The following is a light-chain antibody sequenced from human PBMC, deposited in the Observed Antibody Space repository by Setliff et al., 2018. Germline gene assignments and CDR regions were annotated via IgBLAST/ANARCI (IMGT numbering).Light chain of an antibody. CDR1: SSDVGSYDL. CDR3: CSYASSSTFVV. CDR2: DVT. J-gene: IGLJ2*01. Sequence: QSVLTQPASVSGSPGQAITISCTGTSSDVGSYDLVSWYQQYPGKAPKVMVYDVTKRPSGVSNRFSGSKSGNTASLTISGLQAEDEGDYYCCSYASSSTFVVFGGGTK. V-gene: IGLV2-23*02.